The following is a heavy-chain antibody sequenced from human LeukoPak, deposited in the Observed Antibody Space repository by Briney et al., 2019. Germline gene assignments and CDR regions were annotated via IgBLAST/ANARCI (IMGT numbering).Heavy chain of an antibody. V-gene: IGHV3-30*03. J-gene: IGHJ4*02. CDR2: ISYDGSNK. D-gene: IGHD3-22*01. CDR3: ARAFGSGYDYFDH. Sequence: PGGSLRLSCAASGFTFSSYGMHWVRQAPGKGLEWVAVISYDGSNKYYADSVKGRFTISRDNSKNTLYLQMNGLRADDTAVYYCARAFGSGYDYFDHWGQGTLVTVSS. CDR1: GFTFSSYG.